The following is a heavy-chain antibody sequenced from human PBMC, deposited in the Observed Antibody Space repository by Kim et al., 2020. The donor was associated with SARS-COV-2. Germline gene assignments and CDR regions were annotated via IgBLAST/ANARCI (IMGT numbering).Heavy chain of an antibody. V-gene: IGHV1-8*01. J-gene: IGHJ6*02. D-gene: IGHD2-2*02. CDR1: GYTFTSYD. CDR2: MNPNSGNT. Sequence: ASVKVSCKASGYTFTSYDINWVRQATGQGLEWMGWMNPNSGNTGYAQKFQGRVTMTRNTSISTAYMELSSLRSEDTAVYYCARLPPLGYCSSTSCYTHYYYGMDVWGQGTTVTVSS. CDR3: ARLPPLGYCSSTSCYTHYYYGMDV.